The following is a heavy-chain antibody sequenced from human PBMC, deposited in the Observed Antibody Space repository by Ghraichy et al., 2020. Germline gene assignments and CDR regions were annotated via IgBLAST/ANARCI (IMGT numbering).Heavy chain of an antibody. J-gene: IGHJ3*02. CDR1: GYTFTGYY. CDR3: ARESGDSSGYDHDAFDI. V-gene: IGHV1-2*02. CDR2: INPNSGGT. Sequence: ASVKVSCKASGYTFTGYYMHWVRPAPGQGLEWMGWINPNSGGTNYAQKFQGRVTMTRDTSISTAYMELSRLRSDDTAVYYCARESGDSSGYDHDAFDIWGQGTMVTVSS. D-gene: IGHD3-22*01.